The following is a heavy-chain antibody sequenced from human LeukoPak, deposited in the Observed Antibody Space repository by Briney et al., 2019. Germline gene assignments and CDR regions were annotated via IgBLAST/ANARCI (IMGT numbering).Heavy chain of an antibody. V-gene: IGHV3-7*01. CDR2: IKQDGSHK. D-gene: IGHD6-19*01. CDR3: ARETPDSSGWD. Sequence: GGSLRLSCPASGFRLSTYWMSWVPQAPGKGLEWVANIKQDGSHKNYVDSVKGRFTISRDNAKNSLYLQMNSLRVEDTAIYYCARETPDSSGWDWGQGTLVTVSS. CDR1: GFRLSTYW. J-gene: IGHJ4*02.